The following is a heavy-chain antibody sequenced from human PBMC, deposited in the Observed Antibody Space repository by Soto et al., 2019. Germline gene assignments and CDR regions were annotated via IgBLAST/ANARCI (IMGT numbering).Heavy chain of an antibody. J-gene: IGHJ5*02. CDR2: FIPIFGIA. V-gene: IGHV1-69*01. D-gene: IGHD2-15*01. CDR1: GGIFSSYA. CDR3: AMGLYCSGGSCYGWFAP. Sequence: QVQLVQSGAEVKKPGSSVKVSCKASGGIFSSYAISWVRQAPGQGLEWMGGFIPIFGIANYVQRIQGRVTMAADESTSTAYMELSSLRSEDTAVYYCAMGLYCSGGSCYGWFAPWGQGTLVTDSS.